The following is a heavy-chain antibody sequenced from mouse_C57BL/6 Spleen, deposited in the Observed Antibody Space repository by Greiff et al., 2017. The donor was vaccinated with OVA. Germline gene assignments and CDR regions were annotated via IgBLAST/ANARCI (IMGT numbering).Heavy chain of an antibody. Sequence: VQLQQSGPELVKPGASVKMSCKASGYTFTDYNMHWVKQSHGKSLEWIGYINPNNGGTSYNQKFKGKATLTVNKSSSTAYMELRSLTSEDSAVYYCARGRDGNYGYAMDYWGQGTSVTVSS. CDR3: ARGRDGNYGYAMDY. V-gene: IGHV1-22*01. J-gene: IGHJ4*01. CDR1: GYTFTDYN. D-gene: IGHD2-1*01. CDR2: INPNNGGT.